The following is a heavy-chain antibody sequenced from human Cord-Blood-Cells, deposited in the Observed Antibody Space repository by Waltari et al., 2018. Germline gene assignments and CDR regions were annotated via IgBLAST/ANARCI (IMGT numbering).Heavy chain of an antibody. Sequence: QITLKESGPTLVKPTQTLTLTCTFSGFSLSTSGVGVGWIRQPPGKALEWLALIYWDDDKRYSAALKGRLTITKDTSKNLVVLTMTNMDPVDTATYYCAHKKTGGFWFDPWGQGTLVTVSS. CDR2: IYWDDDK. D-gene: IGHD7-27*01. CDR1: GFSLSTSGVG. CDR3: AHKKTGGFWFDP. J-gene: IGHJ5*02. V-gene: IGHV2-5*02.